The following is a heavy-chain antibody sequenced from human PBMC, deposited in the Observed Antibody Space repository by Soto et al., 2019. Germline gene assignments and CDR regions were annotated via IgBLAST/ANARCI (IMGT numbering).Heavy chain of an antibody. Sequence: GGSLRLSCAASGFTVSSNYMSWVRQAPGKGLEWVSVIYSGGSTYYADSVKGRFTISRDNSKDTLYLQMNSLRAEDTAVYYCARDHSSSWEDAFDIWGQGTMVT. J-gene: IGHJ3*02. CDR3: ARDHSSSWEDAFDI. D-gene: IGHD6-13*01. V-gene: IGHV3-53*01. CDR2: IYSGGST. CDR1: GFTVSSNY.